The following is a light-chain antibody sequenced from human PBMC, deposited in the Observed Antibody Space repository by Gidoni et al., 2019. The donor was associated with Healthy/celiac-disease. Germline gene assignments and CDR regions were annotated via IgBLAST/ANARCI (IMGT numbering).Light chain of an antibody. CDR1: QSLLHSNGYNY. Sequence: DIVMTQSPLSLPVTPGEPASISCRYSQSLLHSNGYNYLDWYLQKPGQSPQLLIYLGSNRASGVPDRLSGSGSGTDFTLKISRVEAEDVGVYYCMQALQTPYTFGQGTKLEIK. CDR2: LGS. V-gene: IGKV2-28*01. CDR3: MQALQTPYT. J-gene: IGKJ2*01.